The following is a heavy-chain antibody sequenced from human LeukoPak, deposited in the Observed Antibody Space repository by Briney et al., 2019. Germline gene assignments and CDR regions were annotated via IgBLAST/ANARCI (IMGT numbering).Heavy chain of an antibody. Sequence: SETLSLTCTVSGGSISSYYWSWIRQPPGKGLEWIGYIYYSGSTNYNPSLKSRVTISVDTSKNQCSLKLSSVTAADTAVYYWARYYYDSSGYYRYYYYMDVWGKGTTVTVSS. CDR2: IYYSGST. J-gene: IGHJ6*03. CDR1: GGSISSYY. V-gene: IGHV4-59*08. CDR3: ARYYYDSSGYYRYYYYMDV. D-gene: IGHD3-22*01.